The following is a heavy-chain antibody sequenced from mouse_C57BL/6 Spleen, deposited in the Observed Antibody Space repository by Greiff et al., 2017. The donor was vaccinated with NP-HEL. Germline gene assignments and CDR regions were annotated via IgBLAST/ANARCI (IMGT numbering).Heavy chain of an antibody. CDR1: GYNFNSYW. CDR3: ARYYGSSLWFAY. V-gene: IGHV1-53*01. Sequence: VQLQQPGTELVKPGASVKLSCKASGYNFNSYWMHWVKQRPGQGLEWIGNINPGNGGTNYNEKFKGKATLTEDKSSSTAYMQLSSLTSEDSAVYYCARYYGSSLWFAYWGQGTLVTVSA. D-gene: IGHD1-1*01. CDR2: INPGNGGT. J-gene: IGHJ3*01.